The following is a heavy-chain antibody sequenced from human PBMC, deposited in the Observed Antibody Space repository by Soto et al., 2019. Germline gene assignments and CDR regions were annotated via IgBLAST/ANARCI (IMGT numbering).Heavy chain of an antibody. CDR2: ISSSSSTI. V-gene: IGHV3-48*02. CDR1: GFTFSSYS. Sequence: GGSLRLSCAASGFTFSSYSMNWVRQAPGKGLEWVSYISSSSSTIYYADSVKGRFTISRDNAKNSLYLQMNSLRDEDTAVYYCARGQESSSWYPLDDDWFDPWGQGTLVTVSS. J-gene: IGHJ5*02. CDR3: ARGQESSSWYPLDDDWFDP. D-gene: IGHD6-13*01.